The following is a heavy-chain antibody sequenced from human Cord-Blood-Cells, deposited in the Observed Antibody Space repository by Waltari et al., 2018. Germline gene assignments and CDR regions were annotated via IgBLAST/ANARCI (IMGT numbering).Heavy chain of an antibody. CDR3: ARDPTGYDAFDI. D-gene: IGHD3-9*01. Sequence: EVQLVETGGGLIQPGGSLRLSCAASGFTVSSNSMRCVRQAPGKGLEWVSVIYSGGSTYYADSVKGRFTISRDNSKNTLYLQMNSLRAEDTAVYYCARDPTGYDAFDIWGQGTMVTVFS. V-gene: IGHV3-53*02. CDR2: IYSGGST. CDR1: GFTVSSNS. J-gene: IGHJ3*02.